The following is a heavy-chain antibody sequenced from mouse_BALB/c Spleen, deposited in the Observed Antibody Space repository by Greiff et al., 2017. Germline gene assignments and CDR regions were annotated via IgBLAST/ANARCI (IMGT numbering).Heavy chain of an antibody. Sequence: VQLQQSGAELAKPGASVKMSCKASGYTFTSYWMHWVKQRPGQGLEWIGYINPSTGYTEYNQKFKDKATLTADKSSSTAYMQLSSLTSEDSAVYYCARVLRNYYAMDYWGQGTSVTVSS. V-gene: IGHV1-7*01. CDR2: INPSTGYT. CDR1: GYTFTSYW. CDR3: ARVLRNYYAMDY. D-gene: IGHD1-1*01. J-gene: IGHJ4*01.